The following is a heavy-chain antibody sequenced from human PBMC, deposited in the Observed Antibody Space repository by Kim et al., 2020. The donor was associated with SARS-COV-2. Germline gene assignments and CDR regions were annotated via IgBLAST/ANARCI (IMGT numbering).Heavy chain of an antibody. J-gene: IGHJ3*02. CDR2: ISYDGSNK. CDR1: GFTFSSYG. D-gene: IGHD7-27*01. V-gene: IGHV3-30*18. Sequence: GGSLRLSCAASGFTFSSYGMHWVRQAPGKGLEWVAVISYDGSNKYYADSVKGRFTISRDNSKNTLYLQMNSLRAEDTAVYYCAKDGSGDRGDAFDIWGQG. CDR3: AKDGSGDRGDAFDI.